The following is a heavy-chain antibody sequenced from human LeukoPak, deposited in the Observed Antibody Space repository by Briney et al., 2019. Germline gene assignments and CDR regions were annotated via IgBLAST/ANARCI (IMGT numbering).Heavy chain of an antibody. J-gene: IGHJ4*02. V-gene: IGHV1-18*01. Sequence: GASVKVSCKASGYTFTSYGISWVRQAPGQGLEWMGWISAYNGNTNYAQKLQGRVTMTTDTSTSTAYMELRSLRSDDTAVYYCASNGAAAGPGIFDYWGQGTLVTVSS. D-gene: IGHD6-13*01. CDR1: GYTFTSYG. CDR3: ASNGAAAGPGIFDY. CDR2: ISAYNGNT.